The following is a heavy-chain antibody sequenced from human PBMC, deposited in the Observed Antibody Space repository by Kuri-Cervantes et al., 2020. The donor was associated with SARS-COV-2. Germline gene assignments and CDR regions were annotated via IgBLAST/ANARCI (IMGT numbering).Heavy chain of an antibody. J-gene: IGHJ5*02. V-gene: IGHV3-21*04. CDR2: ISSSSNYI. D-gene: IGHD6-19*01. Sequence: GESLKISCAASGFTFSSYSMNWVRQAPGKGLEWVSFISSSSNYIYYADSLKGRFTISRDNAKNSLYLQMNSLRDADTAVYYCTRGGYTSALSRQNWFDPWGQGTLVTVSS. CDR3: TRGGYTSALSRQNWFDP. CDR1: GFTFSSYS.